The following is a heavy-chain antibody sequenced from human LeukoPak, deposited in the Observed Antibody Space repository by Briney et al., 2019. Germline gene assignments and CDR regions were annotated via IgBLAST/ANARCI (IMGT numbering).Heavy chain of an antibody. D-gene: IGHD3-22*01. V-gene: IGHV1-18*01. CDR3: ASGTYYYDSSGYDLDY. CDR1: GYTFTSYG. Sequence: ASVKVSCKASGYTFTSYGIRWVRQAPGQGLEWMGWISAYNGNTNYAQKLQGRVTMTTDTSTSTAYMELRSLRSDDTAVYYCASGTYYYDSSGYDLDYWGQGTLVTVSS. J-gene: IGHJ4*02. CDR2: ISAYNGNT.